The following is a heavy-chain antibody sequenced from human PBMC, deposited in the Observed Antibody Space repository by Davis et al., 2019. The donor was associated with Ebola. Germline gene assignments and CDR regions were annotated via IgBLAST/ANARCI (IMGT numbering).Heavy chain of an antibody. V-gene: IGHV1-69*13. CDR2: IIPMFGTA. D-gene: IGHD3-3*01. CDR3: AKTPPHHDFWSGLWDS. Sequence: SVKVSCKVSGGTFSTYAINWVRQAPGQGLECMGGIIPMFGTANYAQKFQGRVTITADESTGTVDLELRSLRFDDTAIYYCAKTPPHHDFWSGLWDSWGQGTLITVSS. CDR1: GGTFSTYA. J-gene: IGHJ4*02.